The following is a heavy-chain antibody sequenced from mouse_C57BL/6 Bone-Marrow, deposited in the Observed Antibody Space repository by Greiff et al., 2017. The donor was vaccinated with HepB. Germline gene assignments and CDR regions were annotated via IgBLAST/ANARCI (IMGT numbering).Heavy chain of an antibody. CDR2: IDPSDSYT. V-gene: IGHV1-69*01. CDR1: GYTFTSYW. J-gene: IGHJ3*01. Sequence: VQLQQPGAELVMPGASVKLSCKASGYTFTSYWMHWVKQRPGQGLEWIGEIDPSDSYTNYNQKFKGKSTLTVDKSSSTAYMQLSSLTSEDSAVYYCARHYGSSLFAYWGQGTLVTVSA. CDR3: ARHYGSSLFAY. D-gene: IGHD1-1*01.